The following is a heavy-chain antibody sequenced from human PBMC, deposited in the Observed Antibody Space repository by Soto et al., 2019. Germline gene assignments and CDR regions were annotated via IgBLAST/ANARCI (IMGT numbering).Heavy chain of an antibody. CDR2: IYWDDDK. CDR1: GFSLSTSGVG. Sequence: QITLKESGPTLVKPTQTLTLTCTFSGFSLSTSGVGVGWIRQPPGKALEWIALIYWDDDKRYSPSLKSRLTITKDTSKNQVVLTMTNMDPVDTATYYCAHRGPPIRFLEWLRKSIQSYAFDIWGQGTMVTVSS. V-gene: IGHV2-5*02. D-gene: IGHD3-3*01. CDR3: AHRGPPIRFLEWLRKSIQSYAFDI. J-gene: IGHJ3*02.